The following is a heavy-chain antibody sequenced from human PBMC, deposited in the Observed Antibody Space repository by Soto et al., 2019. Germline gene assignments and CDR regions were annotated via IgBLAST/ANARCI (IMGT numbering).Heavy chain of an antibody. CDR3: AKNGQPPYYYYGLDV. CDR1: GYTFTNYG. Sequence: GASVKVSCKAPGYTFTNYGISWVRQAPGQGLEWMGWINVYNGNTKYAQKVQGRVSMTIDTSTTTAYMELRTLTSDDTAVYYCAKNGQPPYYYYGLDVWGQGTTVTVSS. J-gene: IGHJ6*02. V-gene: IGHV1-18*01. CDR2: INVYNGNT. D-gene: IGHD2-8*01.